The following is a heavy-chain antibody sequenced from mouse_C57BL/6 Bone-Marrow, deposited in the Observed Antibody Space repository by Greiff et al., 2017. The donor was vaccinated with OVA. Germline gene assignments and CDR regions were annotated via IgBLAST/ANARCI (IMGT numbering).Heavy chain of an antibody. J-gene: IGHJ2*01. CDR1: GYTFTSYW. V-gene: IGHV1-64*01. CDR3: ARDGYCLFDY. CDR2: IHPNSGST. Sequence: QVQLQQPGAELVKPGASVKLSCKASGYTFTSYWMHWVKQRPGQGLVWIGMIHPNSGSTNYNEKFKSKATLTVDKSSSTAYMQLSSLTSEDSAVYYCARDGYCLFDYWGQGTTLTVSS. D-gene: IGHD2-3*01.